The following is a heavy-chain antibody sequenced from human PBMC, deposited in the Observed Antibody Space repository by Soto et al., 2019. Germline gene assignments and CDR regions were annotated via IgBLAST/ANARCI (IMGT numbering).Heavy chain of an antibody. CDR2: IIPIFGTA. Sequence: QVQLVQSGAEVKKPGSSVNVSCKASGGTFSSYAISWVRQAPGQGPEWMGGIIPIFGTANYAQKFQGRVTITADESTSTAYMELSSLRSEDTAVYYCARGYGMATMYYFDYWGQGTLVTVSS. J-gene: IGHJ4*02. CDR3: ARGYGMATMYYFDY. D-gene: IGHD5-12*01. CDR1: GGTFSSYA. V-gene: IGHV1-69*01.